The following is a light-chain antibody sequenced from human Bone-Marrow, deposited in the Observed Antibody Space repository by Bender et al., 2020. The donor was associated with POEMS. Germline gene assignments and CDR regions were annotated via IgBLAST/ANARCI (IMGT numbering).Light chain of an antibody. CDR2: EGT. Sequence: QSALTQPASVSGSPGQSITISCAGTRNYNLVSWYQQHPGKAPKVLIYEGTRRPSGVSNRFSGSKSGNTASLAISGLQAEDEADYYCSLYISSSSSYVFGGGTRVTVL. V-gene: IGLV2-23*01. CDR1: RNYNL. J-gene: IGLJ1*01. CDR3: SLYISSSSSYV.